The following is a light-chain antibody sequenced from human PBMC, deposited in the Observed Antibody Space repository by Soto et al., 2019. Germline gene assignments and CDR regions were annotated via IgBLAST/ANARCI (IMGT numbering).Light chain of an antibody. Sequence: QSVLTQPPSASGTPGQRVTISCSGSGSNIGSNFVSWYQQLPRAAPKLLMYNNNQRPSGVPDRFSGSKSGTSASLAVSGLQSEDEADYYCAAWDDSLSGYVFGTGTKVTVL. CDR1: GSNIGSNF. CDR3: AAWDDSLSGYV. V-gene: IGLV1-44*01. CDR2: NNN. J-gene: IGLJ1*01.